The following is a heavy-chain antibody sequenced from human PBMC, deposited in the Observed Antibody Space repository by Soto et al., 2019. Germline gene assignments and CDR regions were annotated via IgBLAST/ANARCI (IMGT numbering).Heavy chain of an antibody. D-gene: IGHD3-22*01. J-gene: IGHJ3*02. CDR1: GYTFTSYY. Sequence: GASVKVSCKASGYTFTSYYMHWVRQAPGQGLEWMGIINPSGGSTSYAQKFQGRVTMTRDTSTSTVYMDLSSLRSEDTAMYYCARDSHYYDSTGYYWRDAFDIWGQGTMVTVS. V-gene: IGHV1-46*01. CDR2: INPSGGST. CDR3: ARDSHYYDSTGYYWRDAFDI.